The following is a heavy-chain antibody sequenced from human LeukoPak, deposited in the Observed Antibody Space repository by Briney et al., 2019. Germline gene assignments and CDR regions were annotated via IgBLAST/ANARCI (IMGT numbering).Heavy chain of an antibody. CDR2: INHSGST. J-gene: IGHJ4*02. CDR3: ARHTLYGGNSAFDY. V-gene: IGHV4-34*01. CDR1: GGSFSGYY. Sequence: SETLSLTCAVYGGSFSGYYWSWIRQPPGKGLEWIGEINHSGSTNYNPSLKSRVTISVDTSKNQFSLRLTSVSAADTAIYYCARHTLYGGNSAFDYWGQGSLVTV. D-gene: IGHD4-23*01.